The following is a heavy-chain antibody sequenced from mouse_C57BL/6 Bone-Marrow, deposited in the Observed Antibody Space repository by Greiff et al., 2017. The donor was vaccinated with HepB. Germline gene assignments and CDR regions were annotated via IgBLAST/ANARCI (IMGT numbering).Heavy chain of an antibody. Sequence: VQLQQPGAELVKPGASVKLSCKASGYTFTSYWMQWVKQRPGQGLEWIGEIDPSDSYTNYNQKFKGKATLTVDTSSSTAYMQLSSLTSEDSAVYDCARPYYYGSSYPDYWGQGTTLTVSS. CDR1: GYTFTSYW. D-gene: IGHD1-1*01. CDR2: IDPSDSYT. J-gene: IGHJ2*01. CDR3: ARPYYYGSSYPDY. V-gene: IGHV1-50*01.